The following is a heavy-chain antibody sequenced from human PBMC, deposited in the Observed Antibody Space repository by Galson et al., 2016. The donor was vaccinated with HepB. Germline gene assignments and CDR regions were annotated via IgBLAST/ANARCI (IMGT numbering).Heavy chain of an antibody. J-gene: IGHJ1*01. D-gene: IGHD3-3*01. CDR2: ISGSGGST. V-gene: IGHV3-23*01. CDR1: GFTFSSYA. CDR3: ATDRRSIFGAVTEYFQH. Sequence: SLRLSCAASGFTFSSYAMSWVRQAPGKGLEWVSGISGSGGSTYYADSVKGRFTISRDNSKNTLYLQMNSLRDEDTAVYYCATDRRSIFGAVTEYFQHWGQGTLVTVSS.